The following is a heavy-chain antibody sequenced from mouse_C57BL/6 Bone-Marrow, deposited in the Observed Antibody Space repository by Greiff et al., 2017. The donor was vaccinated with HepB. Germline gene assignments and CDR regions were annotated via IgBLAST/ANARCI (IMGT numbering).Heavy chain of an antibody. D-gene: IGHD2-3*01. V-gene: IGHV14-4*01. CDR3: TTGYSWFAY. Sequence: EVQLVESGAELVRPGASVKLSCTASGFNIKDDYMHWVKQRPEQGLEWIGWIDPENGDTEYASKFQGKATITADTSSNTAYLQLSRLTSEDTAVYYCTTGYSWFAYWGQGTLVTVSA. J-gene: IGHJ3*01. CDR2: IDPENGDT. CDR1: GFNIKDDY.